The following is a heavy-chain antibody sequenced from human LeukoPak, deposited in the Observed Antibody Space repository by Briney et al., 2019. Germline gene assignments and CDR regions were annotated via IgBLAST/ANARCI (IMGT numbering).Heavy chain of an antibody. J-gene: IGHJ4*02. D-gene: IGHD3-9*01. Sequence: ASVKVSCKVSGYSITELSTHWVRQPRGKGLEWMGGFDTGSGEIIYEQKFQDRVTMTEDTSTDTAYMELSSLRSEDTALYYCATGTHYDLLPFWGQGTLVTVSS. V-gene: IGHV1-24*01. CDR1: GYSITELS. CDR3: ATGTHYDLLPF. CDR2: FDTGSGEI.